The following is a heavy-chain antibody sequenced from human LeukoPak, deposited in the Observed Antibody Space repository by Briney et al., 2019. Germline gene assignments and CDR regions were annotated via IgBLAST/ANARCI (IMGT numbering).Heavy chain of an antibody. J-gene: IGHJ4*02. Sequence: GGSLRLSCAASGFAFSSYWMHWVRQAPGKGLVWVSRINSDGSSTSYADSVKGRFTISRDNAKNSLYLQMNSLRAEDTAVYFCARDKTYSDFWLWGQGTLVTVSS. D-gene: IGHD3-3*01. CDR1: GFAFSSYW. CDR2: INSDGSST. V-gene: IGHV3-74*01. CDR3: ARDKTYSDFWL.